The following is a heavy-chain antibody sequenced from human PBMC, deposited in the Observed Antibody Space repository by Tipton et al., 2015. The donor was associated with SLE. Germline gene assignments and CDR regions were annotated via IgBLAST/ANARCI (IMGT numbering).Heavy chain of an antibody. V-gene: IGHV4-38-2*02. J-gene: IGHJ4*02. CDR3: ARSPGRSYFDY. CDR1: GYSISSGYY. Sequence: VKPSETLSLTCTVSGYSISSGYYWAWIRQPPGKRLEWIGSFFHSGSTYYNPSLNSRVSMSFDTSKNQFSLKLNSVTPADTAVYYCARSPGRSYFDYWGQGTLVTASS. CDR2: FFHSGST.